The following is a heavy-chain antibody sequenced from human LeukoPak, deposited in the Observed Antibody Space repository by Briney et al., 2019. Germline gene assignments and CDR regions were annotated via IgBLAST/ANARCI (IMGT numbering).Heavy chain of an antibody. Sequence: GGSLRLSCAASGFTFSDYYMSWIRQAPGKGLEWVSYISSSGSTIYYADSVKGRFTISRDNAKNSLYLQMNSLRAEDTAVYYCARDGDYYDSSGYYLAFDIWGQGTMVTVSS. CDR1: GFTFSDYY. CDR3: ARDGDYYDSSGYYLAFDI. CDR2: ISSSGSTI. D-gene: IGHD3-22*01. V-gene: IGHV3-11*04. J-gene: IGHJ3*02.